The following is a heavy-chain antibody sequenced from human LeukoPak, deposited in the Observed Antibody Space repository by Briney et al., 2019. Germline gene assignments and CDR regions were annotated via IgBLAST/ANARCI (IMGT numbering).Heavy chain of an antibody. V-gene: IGHV3-23*01. CDR2: ISGSGDST. CDR3: AKDIVVVVAAIDY. Sequence: GGSLRLSCAASGFTFSNYGMSWVRQAPGKGLEWVSSISGSGDSTYYADSVKGRFTISRDNSKNTLYLQMNSLRAEDTAVYYCAKDIVVVVAAIDYWGQGTLVTVSS. J-gene: IGHJ4*02. D-gene: IGHD2-15*01. CDR1: GFTFSNYG.